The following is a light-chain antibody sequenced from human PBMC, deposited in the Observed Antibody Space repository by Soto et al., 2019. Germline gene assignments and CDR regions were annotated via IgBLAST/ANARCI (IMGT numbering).Light chain of an antibody. V-gene: IGKV1-12*01. J-gene: IGKJ4*01. CDR3: QQANSFPLT. CDR2: TVS. Sequence: DIQMPQSPSSVSASVGDRVTITCRASQGISSWLVWYQQKPGKAPKLLIYTVSRLQSGVPSRFSGSGSGTDFTLTISSLQPEDFATYYGQQANSFPLTFGGGTKVEIK. CDR1: QGISSW.